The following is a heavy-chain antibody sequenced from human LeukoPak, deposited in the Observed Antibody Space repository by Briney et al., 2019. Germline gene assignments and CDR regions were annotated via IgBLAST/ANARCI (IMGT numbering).Heavy chain of an antibody. CDR2: IIPIFGTA. V-gene: IGHV1-69*06. D-gene: IGHD3-10*01. CDR3: ARELTHTIWFGESILPGYYGMDV. J-gene: IGHJ6*04. CDR1: GGTFSSYA. Sequence: ASVKVSCKASGGTFSSYAISWVRQAPGQGLEWMGGIIPIFGTANYAQKFQGRVTITADKSTSTAYMELSSLRSEDTAVYYCARELTHTIWFGESILPGYYGMDVWGKGTTVTVSS.